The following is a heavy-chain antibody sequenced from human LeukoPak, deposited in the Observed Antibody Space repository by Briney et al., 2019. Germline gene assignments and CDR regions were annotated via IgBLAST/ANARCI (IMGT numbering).Heavy chain of an antibody. Sequence: SETLSLTCAVSGYSISSGYYWGWIRQSPGKGLEWIATIFHSGSIYYNPSLKSRVTLSVDTSKNQFSLRLNSVTAADTALYYCARMGVSYYYDSSTYYPTAFDVWGQGTMVSVSS. CDR1: GYSISSGYY. CDR3: ARMGVSYYYDSSTYYPTAFDV. D-gene: IGHD3-22*01. J-gene: IGHJ3*01. V-gene: IGHV4-38-2*01. CDR2: IFHSGSI.